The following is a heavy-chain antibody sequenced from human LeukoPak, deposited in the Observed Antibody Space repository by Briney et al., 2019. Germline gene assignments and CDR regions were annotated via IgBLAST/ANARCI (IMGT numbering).Heavy chain of an antibody. Sequence: ASVKVSCKASGYTFTSYAMNWVRQAPGQGLEWMGWINTNTGNPTYAQGFTGRFVFSLDTSVSTAYLQISSLKAEDTAVYYCARKLSDYYDSSGYPRFDYWGQGTLVTVSS. D-gene: IGHD3-22*01. CDR1: GYTFTSYA. CDR2: INTNTGNP. CDR3: ARKLSDYYDSSGYPRFDY. J-gene: IGHJ4*02. V-gene: IGHV7-4-1*02.